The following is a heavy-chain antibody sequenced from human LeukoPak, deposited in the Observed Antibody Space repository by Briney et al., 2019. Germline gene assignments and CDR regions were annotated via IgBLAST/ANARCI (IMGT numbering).Heavy chain of an antibody. CDR1: GFTFSSYG. CDR3: AKDRYYYDSSGYFRY. Sequence: GGSLRLSCAATGFTFSSYGMHWVRQAPGKGLEWEAFIRYDGSNKYYADSVKGRFTISRDNSKNTLYLQMNSLRAEDTAVYYCAKDRYYYDSSGYFRYWGQGTLVTVSS. J-gene: IGHJ4*02. V-gene: IGHV3-30*02. CDR2: IRYDGSNK. D-gene: IGHD3-22*01.